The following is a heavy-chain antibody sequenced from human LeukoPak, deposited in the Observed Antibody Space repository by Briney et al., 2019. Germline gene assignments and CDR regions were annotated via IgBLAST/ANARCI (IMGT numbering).Heavy chain of an antibody. CDR3: ARDRGIVGATTGY. CDR2: IIPILGIA. Sequence: SVKVSCKASGGTFSSYAISWVRQAPGQGLEWMGRIIPILGIANYAQKFQGRVTITADKSTSTAYMELSSLRSEDTAVYYCARDRGIVGATTGYWGQGTLVTVSS. D-gene: IGHD1-26*01. J-gene: IGHJ4*02. CDR1: GGTFSSYA. V-gene: IGHV1-69*04.